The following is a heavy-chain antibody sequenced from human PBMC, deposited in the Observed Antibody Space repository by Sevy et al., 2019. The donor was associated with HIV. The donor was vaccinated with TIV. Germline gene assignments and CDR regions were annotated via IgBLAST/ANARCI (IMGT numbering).Heavy chain of an antibody. CDR1: DGSITSHY. D-gene: IGHD3-22*01. J-gene: IGHJ4*02. CDR3: ARGGYYHALDY. CDR2: IYYSGTT. V-gene: IGHV4-59*11. Sequence: TLSLTCTVSDGSITSHYWSWIRQPPGKGLEWIGYIYYSGTTNYDPSLKSRVTFSVDTSRNQFSLKLSSVTAADTAVYYCARGGYYHALDYWGQGTLVTVSS.